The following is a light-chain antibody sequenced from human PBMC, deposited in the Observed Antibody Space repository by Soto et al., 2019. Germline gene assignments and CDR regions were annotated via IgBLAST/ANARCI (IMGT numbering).Light chain of an antibody. CDR1: QSVSTN. CDR3: HQYNNWPRT. CDR2: GAS. J-gene: IGKJ1*01. Sequence: EVVMTQSPATLSLSPGEGATLSCRASQSVSTNLAWYQQKPGQAPRLLIYGASTRATGIAVRFSGSGSGTEFTLTINSLQSEDFAVYYCHQYNNWPRTFGQGTKVEIK. V-gene: IGKV3-15*01.